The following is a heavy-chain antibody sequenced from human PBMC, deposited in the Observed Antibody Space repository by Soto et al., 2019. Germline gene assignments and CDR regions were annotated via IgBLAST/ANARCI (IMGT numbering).Heavy chain of an antibody. CDR1: GDSISSYY. D-gene: IGHD3-22*01. J-gene: IGHJ4*02. CDR3: ALRSMAVVPEY. V-gene: IGHV4-59*01. Sequence: QVQLQESGPGLVKPSETLSLTCAVSGDSISSYYCMWIRQPPGKGLESIGYLYYGRSANYNPSLKSLVTLSVDTSTNQCSLALSSMTDADTAVYYCALRSMAVVPEYWGQGALGTVSS. CDR2: LYYGRSA.